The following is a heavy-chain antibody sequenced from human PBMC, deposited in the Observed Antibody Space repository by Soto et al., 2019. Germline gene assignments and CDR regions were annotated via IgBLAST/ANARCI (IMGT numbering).Heavy chain of an antibody. D-gene: IGHD2-15*01. CDR3: GKVLVGATGHTDSDS. CDR2: IDYNGVT. V-gene: IGHV4-39*01. J-gene: IGHJ4*02. Sequence: SETLSLTCTVSGGSIYRSGYYWGWIRQPPGGGLEWIGNIDYNGVTYSNPSLKSRVTISRDTSKNQFSLKLTSVTAADTALYYCGKVLVGATGHTDSDSWGPGTLVTVSS. CDR1: GGSIYRSGYY.